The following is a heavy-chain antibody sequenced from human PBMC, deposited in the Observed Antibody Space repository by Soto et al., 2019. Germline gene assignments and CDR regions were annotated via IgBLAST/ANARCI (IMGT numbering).Heavy chain of an antibody. J-gene: IGHJ5*02. CDR1: GYTFTSYD. Sequence: ASVKVSCKASGYTFTSYDVNWVRQATGQGLEWMGWMNPNSGNTGYAQKFQGRVTMTRNTSISTAYMELRSLRSDDTAVYYCARGEAVAGGLFDPWGQGTLVTVSS. CDR2: MNPNSGNT. D-gene: IGHD6-19*01. V-gene: IGHV1-8*01. CDR3: ARGEAVAGGLFDP.